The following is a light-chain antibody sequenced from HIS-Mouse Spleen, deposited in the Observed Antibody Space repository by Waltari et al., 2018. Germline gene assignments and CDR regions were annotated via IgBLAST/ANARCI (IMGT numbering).Light chain of an antibody. CDR3: AAWDDSLNGVV. CDR1: SSNIGSNT. CDR2: SNN. J-gene: IGLJ2*01. V-gene: IGLV1-44*01. Sequence: ASGTPGQRVTISCSGSSSNIGSNTVNWYQQLPGTAPKLLIYSNNQRPSGVPDRFSGSKSGTSASLAISGLQSEDEADYYCAAWDDSLNGVVFGGGTKLTVL.